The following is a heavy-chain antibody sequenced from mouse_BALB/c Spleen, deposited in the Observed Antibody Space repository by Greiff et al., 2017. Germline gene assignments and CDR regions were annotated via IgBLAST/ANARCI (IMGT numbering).Heavy chain of an antibody. Sequence: EVQLQQSGPELVKPGASVKIPCKASGYTFTDYNMDWVKQSHGKSLEWIGDINPNNGGTIYNQKFKGKATLTVDKSSSTAHMELRSLTSEDTAVYYCARDDGYPFAYWGQGTLVTVSA. CDR1: GYTFTDYN. J-gene: IGHJ3*01. CDR2: INPNNGGT. V-gene: IGHV1-18*01. CDR3: ARDDGYPFAY. D-gene: IGHD2-3*01.